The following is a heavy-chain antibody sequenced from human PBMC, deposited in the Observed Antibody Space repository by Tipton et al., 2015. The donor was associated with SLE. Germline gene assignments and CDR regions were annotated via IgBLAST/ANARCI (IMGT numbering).Heavy chain of an antibody. CDR2: IYTSGNT. CDR1: GGSISSTGYY. J-gene: IGHJ4*02. V-gene: IGHV4-61*09. CDR3: ARDVVGPFDY. D-gene: IGHD2-21*01. Sequence: TLSLTCTVSGGSISSTGYYWSWIRQPAGKGLEWIGYIYTSGNTNYNPSLKSRVTISVDTSKNQFSLKLSSVTAADTAVYYCARDVVGPFDYWGQGTLVTVSS.